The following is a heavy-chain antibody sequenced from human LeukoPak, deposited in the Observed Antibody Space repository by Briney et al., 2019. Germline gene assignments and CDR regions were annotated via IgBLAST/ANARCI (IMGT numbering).Heavy chain of an antibody. D-gene: IGHD2-21*02. CDR2: IILILGIA. V-gene: IGHV1-69*04. CDR1: GGTFSSYA. Sequence: ASVKVSRKASGGTFSSYAISWVRQAPGQGLELMGRIILILGIANYAQKVQGRVTITADKSTSTTYMELNSLRSEDTAVYYCARVPQNIVVVTAIRDWGQGTLVTVSS. CDR3: ARVPQNIVVVTAIRD. J-gene: IGHJ4*02.